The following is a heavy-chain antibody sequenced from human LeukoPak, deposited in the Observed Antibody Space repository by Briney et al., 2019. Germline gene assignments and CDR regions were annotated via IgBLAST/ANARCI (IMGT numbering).Heavy chain of an antibody. V-gene: IGHV1-46*01. CDR3: ARVRQQLVQGHWFDP. J-gene: IGHJ5*02. CDR1: GYTFTSYY. D-gene: IGHD6-13*01. Sequence: ASVKVSCKASGYTFTSYYMHWVRQAPGQGLEWMGIINPSGGSTSYAQKFQGRVTMTRDTSTSTAYMELSSLRSEDTAVYYCARVRQQLVQGHWFDPWGQGTLVTVSS. CDR2: INPSGGST.